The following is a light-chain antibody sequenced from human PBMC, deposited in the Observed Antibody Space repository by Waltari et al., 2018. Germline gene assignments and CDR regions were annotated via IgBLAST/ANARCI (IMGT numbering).Light chain of an antibody. J-gene: IGLJ1*01. Sequence: QSALTQPASVSGSPGQSITFSCTGTSSDVGGYNYVSWYQQHPGKVPKLMIYEVSNRPSGVSNRFSGSKSGNTASLTISGLQAGDEADYYCLSYTSSSTYVFGTGTKVTVL. CDR1: SSDVGGYNY. CDR3: LSYTSSSTYV. CDR2: EVS. V-gene: IGLV2-14*01.